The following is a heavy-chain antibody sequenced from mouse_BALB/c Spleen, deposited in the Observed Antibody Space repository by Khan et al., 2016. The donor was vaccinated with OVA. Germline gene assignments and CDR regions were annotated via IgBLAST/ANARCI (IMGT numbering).Heavy chain of an antibody. D-gene: IGHD2-12*01. CDR1: RFTISSHG. Sequence: EVQLVESGGGIVQPGGSLKRSCAASRFTISSHGMSSVRQTLDKRLELVATNDSNGGSTDYPDSEKPQFPISGDMAKIALDLQMLKWKSRDTAIYYCARSAIWGQGTTLTVSS. J-gene: IGHJ2*01. V-gene: IGHV5-6-3*01. CDR2: NDSNGGST. CDR3: ARSAI.